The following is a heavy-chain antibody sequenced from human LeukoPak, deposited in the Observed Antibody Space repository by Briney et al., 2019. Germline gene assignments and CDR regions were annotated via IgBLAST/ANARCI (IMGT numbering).Heavy chain of an antibody. D-gene: IGHD3-22*01. V-gene: IGHV3-30-3*01. CDR1: GFTFSNYA. CDR3: ARPNITSYYDSRGYDAFDV. Sequence: GGSLRLSCAASGFTFSNYAIHWVRQAPGKGLEWVAFISYDGSNKHYADSVKGRFTISRDNSKNTLYLQMNSLRPEDTAVYYCARPNITSYYDSRGYDAFDVWGQGTMVIVSS. CDR2: ISYDGSNK. J-gene: IGHJ3*01.